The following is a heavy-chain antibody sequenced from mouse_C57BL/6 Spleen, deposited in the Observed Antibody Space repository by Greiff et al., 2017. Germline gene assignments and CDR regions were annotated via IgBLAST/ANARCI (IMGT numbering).Heavy chain of an antibody. CDR2: IHPNSGST. CDR1: GYTFTSYW. J-gene: IGHJ4*01. D-gene: IGHD2-2*01. Sequence: QVQLQQPGAELVKPGASVKLSCKASGYTFTSYWMHWVKQRPGKGLKWIGMIHPNSGSTNYNEKFKSKATLTVDKASSTAYMQLSSLTSEDSAVYYCARSYGYVAMDYWGQGTSVTVSS. CDR3: ARSYGYVAMDY. V-gene: IGHV1-64*01.